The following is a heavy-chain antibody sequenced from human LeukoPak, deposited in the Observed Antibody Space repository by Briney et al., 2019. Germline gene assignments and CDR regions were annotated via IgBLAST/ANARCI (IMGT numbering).Heavy chain of an antibody. Sequence: ASVKVSCKASGYTFTHYYMHWVRQAPGQGLEWMGIINPSGGTTQYAQTIQGRVTLTRDTSTNTVYMGLSSLRSEDTAVYFCAIAQNWKAGWFDPWGQGTLVTVSS. V-gene: IGHV1-46*01. D-gene: IGHD1-1*01. J-gene: IGHJ5*02. CDR1: GYTFTHYY. CDR2: INPSGGTT. CDR3: AIAQNWKAGWFDP.